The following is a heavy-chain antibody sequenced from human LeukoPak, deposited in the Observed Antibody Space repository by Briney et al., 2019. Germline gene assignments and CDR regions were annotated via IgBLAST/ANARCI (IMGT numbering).Heavy chain of an antibody. V-gene: IGHV4-39*01. D-gene: IGHD6-13*01. Sequence: SETLSLTCTVSGGSITSSNYYWGWIRQPPGKGLEWIGSICYSGSTYYNPSLKSRVTISVDTSKNQFSLKLNSVTAADTSVYYCAGWYGLEAAIDYWGQGTLVTVSS. CDR1: GGSITSSNYY. CDR2: ICYSGST. CDR3: AGWYGLEAAIDY. J-gene: IGHJ4*02.